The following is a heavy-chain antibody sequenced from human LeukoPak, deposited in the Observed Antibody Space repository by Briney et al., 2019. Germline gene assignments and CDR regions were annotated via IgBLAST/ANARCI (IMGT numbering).Heavy chain of an antibody. V-gene: IGHV3-23*01. CDR1: GFTFSSYA. Sequence: GGSLRLSCAASGFTFSSYAMSWVRQAPGKGLEWVSAISGSGGSTYYADSVKGRFTISRDNSKNTLYLQMNSLRAEDTALYYCAKDTGDCSSTSCSNYMDVWGKGTTVTISS. CDR3: AKDTGDCSSTSCSNYMDV. CDR2: ISGSGGST. D-gene: IGHD2-2*01. J-gene: IGHJ6*03.